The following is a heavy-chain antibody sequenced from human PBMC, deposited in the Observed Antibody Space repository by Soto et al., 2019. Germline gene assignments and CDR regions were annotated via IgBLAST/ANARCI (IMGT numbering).Heavy chain of an antibody. Sequence: SETLSLTCAVSGYSISSGYYWGWIRQPPGKGLEWIGSIYHSGSTYYNPSLKSRVTISVDTSKNQFSLKLSSVTAADTAVYYCARGPTVTPDYWGQGTLVNVSS. CDR3: ARGPTVTPDY. J-gene: IGHJ4*02. CDR1: GYSISSGYY. D-gene: IGHD4-17*01. CDR2: IYHSGST. V-gene: IGHV4-38-2*01.